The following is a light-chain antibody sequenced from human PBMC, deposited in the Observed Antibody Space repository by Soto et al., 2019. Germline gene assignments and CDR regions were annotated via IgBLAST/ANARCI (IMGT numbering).Light chain of an antibody. J-gene: IGLJ2*01. Sequence: QSVLTQPPSASGSPGQSVTISCTGTSSDVGGYNYVSWYQQHPGKAPKLMIYEVSKRPSGVPDRFSGSKSGNTASLTVSRLQAEDEADYYCSSYAGSNNFDVVFGGGTKVTVL. CDR3: SSYAGSNNFDVV. V-gene: IGLV2-8*01. CDR2: EVS. CDR1: SSDVGGYNY.